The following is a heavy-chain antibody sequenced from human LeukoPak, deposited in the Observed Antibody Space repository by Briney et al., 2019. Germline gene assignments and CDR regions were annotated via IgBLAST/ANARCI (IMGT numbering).Heavy chain of an antibody. Sequence: GGSLRLSCAASGFTFSSYAMSWVRQAPGKGLEWVSGINGSGGIRYYADSVKGRFTISRDNSKNTLYLQMNSLRAEDTAVYYCASLSAYYGSGPKGGMDVWGQGTTVTVSS. V-gene: IGHV3-23*01. J-gene: IGHJ6*02. CDR2: INGSGGIR. CDR3: ASLSAYYGSGPKGGMDV. D-gene: IGHD3-10*01. CDR1: GFTFSSYA.